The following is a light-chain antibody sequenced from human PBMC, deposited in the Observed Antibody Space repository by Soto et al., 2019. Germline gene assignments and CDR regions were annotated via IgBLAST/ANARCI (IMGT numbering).Light chain of an antibody. CDR3: QQYEKVGLT. J-gene: IGKJ4*01. CDR2: DGS. CDR1: QDISNY. V-gene: IGKV1-33*01. Sequence: DIQMNQSPSSLSASVGDRVTITCQASQDISNYLNWYQQKPGQAPKLLISDGSNLDTGVPSRFSGSGSGTHFTFTISSLQPEDVATYYFQQYEKVGLTFGGGTKVEIK.